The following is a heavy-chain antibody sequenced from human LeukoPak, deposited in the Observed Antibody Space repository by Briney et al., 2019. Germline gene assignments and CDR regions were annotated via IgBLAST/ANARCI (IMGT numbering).Heavy chain of an antibody. J-gene: IGHJ4*02. V-gene: IGHV1-2*02. Sequence: ASVKVSCKASGYTFTGYYMHWVRQAPGQGLEWMGWINPNSGGTNYAQKFQGRVTMTRDTSISTAYMELSRLRSGDTAVYYCATDHCSSTSCYPDYWGQGTLVTVSS. CDR1: GYTFTGYY. CDR2: INPNSGGT. CDR3: ATDHCSSTSCYPDY. D-gene: IGHD2-2*01.